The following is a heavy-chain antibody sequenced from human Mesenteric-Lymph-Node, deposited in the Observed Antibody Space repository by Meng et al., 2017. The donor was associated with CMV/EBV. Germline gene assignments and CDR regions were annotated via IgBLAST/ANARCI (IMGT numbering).Heavy chain of an antibody. CDR2: ISGSGGST. J-gene: IGHJ4*02. Sequence: GESLKISCAASGFTFSNYAMTWVRQAPGKGLEWVSAISGSGGSTYYADSVKGRFTISRDNSKNTLYLQMNSLRAEDTAVYYCARDQGNSNPYYFDNWGQGTLVTVSS. V-gene: IGHV3-23*01. D-gene: IGHD1/OR15-1a*01. CDR3: ARDQGNSNPYYFDN. CDR1: GFTFSNYA.